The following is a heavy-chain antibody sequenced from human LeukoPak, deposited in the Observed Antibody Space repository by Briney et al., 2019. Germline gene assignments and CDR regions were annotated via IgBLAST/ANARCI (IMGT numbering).Heavy chain of an antibody. CDR3: AKDSRAALYYYDSSGYYSR. CDR2: IIGSGGST. V-gene: IGHV3-23*01. J-gene: IGHJ4*02. CDR1: GFTFSSYA. D-gene: IGHD3-22*01. Sequence: GGSLRLSCAASGFTFSSYAMSWVRQAPGKGLEWVSAIIGSGGSTYYADSVKGRFTISRDNSKNTLYLQMNSLRAEDTAVYYCAKDSRAALYYYDSSGYYSRWGQGTLVTVSS.